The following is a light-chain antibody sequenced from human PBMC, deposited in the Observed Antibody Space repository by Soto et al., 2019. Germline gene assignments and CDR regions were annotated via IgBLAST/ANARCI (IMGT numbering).Light chain of an antibody. CDR2: SNN. CDR3: VAWDDSLNGYVV. V-gene: IGLV1-44*01. CDR1: SSNIGNNT. Sequence: QSVLTQPPSASGTPGQRVTISCSGSSSNIGNNTVNWYQQLPGTAPKLVIYSNNQRPSGVPDRFSGSKSGTSASLAISGLQSEDEADYYCVAWDDSLNGYVVFGGGTKVTVL. J-gene: IGLJ2*01.